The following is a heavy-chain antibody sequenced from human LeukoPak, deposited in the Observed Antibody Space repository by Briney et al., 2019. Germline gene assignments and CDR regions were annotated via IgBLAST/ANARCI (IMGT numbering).Heavy chain of an antibody. Sequence: GASVKVSCKASGYTFTGYYMHWVRQAPGQGLEWMGWINPNSGGTNYAQKFQGWVTMTRDTSISTAYMELSRLRSDDTAVYYCARGLLTRSGWFDPWGQGTLGTVSS. CDR3: ARGLLTRSGWFDP. J-gene: IGHJ5*02. CDR2: INPNSGGT. D-gene: IGHD1-1*01. V-gene: IGHV1-2*04. CDR1: GYTFTGYY.